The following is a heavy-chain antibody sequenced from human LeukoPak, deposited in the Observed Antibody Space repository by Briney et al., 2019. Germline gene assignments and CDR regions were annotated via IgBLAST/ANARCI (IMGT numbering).Heavy chain of an antibody. CDR3: ARGQVEPAAVKRGYSGIFDY. J-gene: IGHJ4*02. D-gene: IGHD5-12*01. CDR1: GGSISSGGYY. CDR2: IYYSGST. Sequence: SETLSLTCTVSGGSISSGGYYWSWIRQHPGKGLEWIGYIYYSGSTYYNPSLKSRVTISVDTSKTQFSLKLSSVTAADTAVYYCARGQVEPAAVKRGYSGIFDYWGQGTLVTVSS. V-gene: IGHV4-31*03.